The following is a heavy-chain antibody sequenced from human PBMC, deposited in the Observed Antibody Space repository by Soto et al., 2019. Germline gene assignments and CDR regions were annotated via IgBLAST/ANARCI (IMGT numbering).Heavy chain of an antibody. Sequence: PSETLSLTCTVSGGSISSYYWSWIRQPPGKGLEWIGYIYYSGSTNYNPSLKSRVTISVDTSKNQFTLKLSSVTAADTAVYYCAREKIEYSCSSGQDYYYYGMDVWGQRTTGTRSS. CDR3: AREKIEYSCSSGQDYYYYGMDV. CDR2: IYYSGST. V-gene: IGHV4-59*01. D-gene: IGHD6-6*01. J-gene: IGHJ6*02. CDR1: GGSISSYY.